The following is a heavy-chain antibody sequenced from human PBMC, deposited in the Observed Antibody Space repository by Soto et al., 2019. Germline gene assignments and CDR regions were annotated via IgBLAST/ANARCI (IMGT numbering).Heavy chain of an antibody. CDR3: AREDNPRITRNAFDS. Sequence: GGSLRLSCAASRFSFSTYWMTWVRQAPGKGLEWVASIKQDGSETNYVDSVKGRFTISRDNAKNSLYLQMDSLRAGDTAVYYCAREDNPRITRNAFDSWGQGALVTVSS. CDR2: IKQDGSET. D-gene: IGHD1-20*01. J-gene: IGHJ4*02. CDR1: RFSFSTYW. V-gene: IGHV3-7*01.